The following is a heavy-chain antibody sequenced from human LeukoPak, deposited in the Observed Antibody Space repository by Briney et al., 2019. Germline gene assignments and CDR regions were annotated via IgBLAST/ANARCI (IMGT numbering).Heavy chain of an antibody. CDR3: ARRSSSTGWSFYY. J-gene: IGHJ4*02. CDR1: GGSISSYY. D-gene: IGHD6-19*01. V-gene: IGHV4-59*08. Sequence: SETLSLTCTVSGGSISSYYWTWIRQPPGKGLEWIGQIYSSGSTNYNPSLKSRVTISVDTSKNQFSLELNSVTAADTALYYCARRSSSTGWSFYYWGQGTLVSVSS. CDR2: IYSSGST.